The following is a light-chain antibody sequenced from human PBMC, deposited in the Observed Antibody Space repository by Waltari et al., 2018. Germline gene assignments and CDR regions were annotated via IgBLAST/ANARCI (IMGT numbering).Light chain of an antibody. V-gene: IGKV3-20*01. CDR3: QQYGSSPRYT. J-gene: IGKJ2*01. CDR2: GAS. CDR1: QSVSSSY. Sequence: EIVLTQSPGTLSLSPGERATLPCRASQSVSSSYLAWYQQKPGQAPRLLIYGASSRVTGIPDRFSGSGSGTDFTLTISRLEPEDFAVYYCQQYGSSPRYTFGQGTKLEIK.